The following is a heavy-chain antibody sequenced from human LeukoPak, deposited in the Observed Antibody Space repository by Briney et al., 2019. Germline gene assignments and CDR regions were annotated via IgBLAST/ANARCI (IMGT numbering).Heavy chain of an antibody. CDR2: ISSSGSTI. CDR1: GFTFSSYE. V-gene: IGHV3-48*03. J-gene: IGHJ3*02. Sequence: GGSLRLSCAASGFTFSSYEMNWVRQAPGKGLEWVSCISSSGSTIYYADSVKGRFTISRDNSKNTLYLQMNSLRAEDTAVYYVGVQQWLGDAFDIWGQGTMVTVSS. CDR3: GVQQWLGDAFDI. D-gene: IGHD6-19*01.